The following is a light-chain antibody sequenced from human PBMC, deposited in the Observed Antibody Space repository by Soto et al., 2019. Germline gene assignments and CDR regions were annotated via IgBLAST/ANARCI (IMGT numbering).Light chain of an antibody. CDR3: QLYINWPPST. J-gene: IGKJ2*01. Sequence: EIVMTQSPATLTVSPGERATLSCRASQSVSTNLAWYQQNPGQAPRLLIYGASTRATGVPARFSGSGSGTDFTLTLSSLQSEDFAVYYCQLYINWPPSTFGQGTKLEIK. V-gene: IGKV3-15*01. CDR1: QSVSTN. CDR2: GAS.